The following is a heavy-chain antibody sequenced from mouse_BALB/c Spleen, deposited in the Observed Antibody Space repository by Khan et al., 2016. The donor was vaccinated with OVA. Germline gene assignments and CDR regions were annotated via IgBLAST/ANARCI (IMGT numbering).Heavy chain of an antibody. J-gene: IGHJ2*01. V-gene: IGHV3-2*02. D-gene: IGHD1-1*01. Sequence: EVKLLESGPGLVKPSQSLSLTCTVTGYSITSGYAWNWIRQFPGNKLECMGYISYTGVTSYTPSLKSRISITPDTSTNPSFLQLTSVTTEDTATYYCARGNYYGYYFDYWGQGTTLTVSS. CDR2: ISYTGVT. CDR1: GYSITSGYA. CDR3: ARGNYYGYYFDY.